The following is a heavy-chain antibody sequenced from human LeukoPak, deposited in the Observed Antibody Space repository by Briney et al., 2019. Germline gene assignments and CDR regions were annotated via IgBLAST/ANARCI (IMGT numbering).Heavy chain of an antibody. V-gene: IGHV3-13*01. CDR2: ICTAGDT. D-gene: IGHD3-3*01. CDR3: ARGGDFWSGPDY. J-gene: IGHJ4*02. CDR1: GFTFSSYV. Sequence: GGSLRLSCAASGFTFSSYVMHWVRPATGKGLEWVSAICTAGDTYYPGSVKGRFTISRENAKNSLYLQMNSLRAGDTAVYYCARGGDFWSGPDYWGQGTLVTVSS.